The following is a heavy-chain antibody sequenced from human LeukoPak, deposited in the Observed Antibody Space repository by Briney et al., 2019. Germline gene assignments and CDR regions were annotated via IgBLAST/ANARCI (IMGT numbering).Heavy chain of an antibody. CDR2: IYYSGST. J-gene: IGHJ4*02. CDR1: GGSISNYY. CDR3: ARGGYSHEARYYFDY. V-gene: IGHV4-59*01. Sequence: KPAETLSLTCTVSGGSISNYYWSWIRQPPGKGLEWLGYIYYSGSTNNNPSPKSRVTISVDTSKNQFSLKLNSVTAADTAVYYCARGGYSHEARYYFDYWGQGTLVTVSS. D-gene: IGHD5-18*01.